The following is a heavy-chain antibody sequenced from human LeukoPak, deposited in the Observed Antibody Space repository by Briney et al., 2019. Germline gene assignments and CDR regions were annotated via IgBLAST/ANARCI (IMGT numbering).Heavy chain of an antibody. CDR3: ARRGSSGPRVGYFDY. J-gene: IGHJ4*02. D-gene: IGHD6-19*01. CDR2: INPNSGGT. Sequence: ASVKVSCKASGYTFIDYYMHWARQAPGQGLEWMGWINPNSGGTNYAQKFQGRVTMTRDTSISTAYMELSRLRSDDTAVYYCARRGSSGPRVGYFDYWGQGTLVTVSS. V-gene: IGHV1-2*02. CDR1: GYTFIDYY.